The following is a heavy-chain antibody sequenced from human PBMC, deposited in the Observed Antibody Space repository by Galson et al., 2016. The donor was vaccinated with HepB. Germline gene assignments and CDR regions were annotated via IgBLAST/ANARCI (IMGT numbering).Heavy chain of an antibody. CDR2: LSTSGSGP. CDR1: AFDFSVYV. J-gene: IGHJ4*02. D-gene: IGHD5-18*01. CDR3: AKGNTDLGDD. V-gene: IGHV3-23*01. Sequence: LSCAAPAFDFSVYVMTWVRPAPRKGLGWVSALSTSGSGPDHPDSVKGRFTISSDNSKNTLHFLMNSLRAEDTAVYYCAKGNTDLGDDWGQGSVVTVSS.